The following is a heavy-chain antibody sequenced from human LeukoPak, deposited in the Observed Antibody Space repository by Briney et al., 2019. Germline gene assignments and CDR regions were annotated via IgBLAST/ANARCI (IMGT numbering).Heavy chain of an antibody. CDR1: GFTFSSNA. J-gene: IGHJ5*02. CDR2: ITGSGGST. CDR3: AKPRVVPAADLLSWFDP. V-gene: IGHV3-23*01. D-gene: IGHD2-2*01. Sequence: PGGSLRLSCAASGFTFSSNAMSWVRQAPGKGLEWVSTITGSGGSTYYADSVKGRFTISRDISKNTLYLQMNSLRADDTAVYFCAKPRVVPAADLLSWFDPWGQGALVTVSS.